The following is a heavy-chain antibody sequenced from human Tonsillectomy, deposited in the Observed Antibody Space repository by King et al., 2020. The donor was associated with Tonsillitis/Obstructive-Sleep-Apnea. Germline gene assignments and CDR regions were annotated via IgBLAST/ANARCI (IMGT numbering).Heavy chain of an antibody. CDR2: TYFRSKWYN. CDR1: GDSVSSNSAA. D-gene: IGHD6-13*01. Sequence: VQLQQSGPGLVKPSQTLSLTCALSGDSVSSNSAAWNWIRQSPSRGLEWLGRTYFRSKWYNDYAVSVKSRITINPDTSKNQFSLQLNSVTPEDTAVYYCARGAYSSSWSGYYYYYTDVWGKGTTVTVSS. CDR3: ARGAYSSSWSGYYYYYTDV. J-gene: IGHJ6*03. V-gene: IGHV6-1*01.